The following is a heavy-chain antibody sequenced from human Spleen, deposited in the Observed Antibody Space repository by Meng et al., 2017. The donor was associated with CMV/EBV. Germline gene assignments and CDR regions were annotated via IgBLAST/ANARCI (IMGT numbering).Heavy chain of an antibody. J-gene: IGHJ5*02. CDR3: ARGEWAYCSSPSCGLFDP. D-gene: IGHD2-2*01. Sequence: SNSAAWNWIRQSPSRGLEWLGRTYYRSKCYNDYAVSVKSRITINPDTSKNQFSLQLNSVTAADTAVYYCARGEWAYCSSPSCGLFDPWGQGTLVTVSS. CDR2: TYYRSKCYN. V-gene: IGHV6-1*01. CDR1: SNSAA.